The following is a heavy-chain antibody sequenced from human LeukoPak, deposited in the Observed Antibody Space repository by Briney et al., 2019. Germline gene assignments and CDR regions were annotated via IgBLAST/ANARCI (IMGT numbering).Heavy chain of an antibody. J-gene: IGHJ4*02. CDR2: IIPIFGTA. CDR1: GGTFSSYA. Sequence: GASVKVSRKASGGTFSSYAISGVRQAPGQGLEWMGRIIPIFGTANYAQKFQGRVTITTDESTSTAYMELSSLRSEDTAVYYCARAPYYYDSSGYDDYWGQGTLVTVSS. D-gene: IGHD3-22*01. CDR3: ARAPYYYDSSGYDDY. V-gene: IGHV1-69*05.